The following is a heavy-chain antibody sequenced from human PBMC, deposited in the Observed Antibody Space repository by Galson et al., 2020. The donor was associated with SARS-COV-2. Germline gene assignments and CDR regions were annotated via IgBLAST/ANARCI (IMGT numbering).Heavy chain of an antibody. CDR2: IWYDGSNK. V-gene: IGHV3-33*06. Sequence: QLGESLKISCAASGFTFSSYGMHWVRQAPGKGLEWVAVIWYDGSNKYYADSVKGRFTISGDNSKNTLYLQMNSLRAEDTAVYYCAKGRGYDSSGYYLREFDPWGQGTLVTVSS. CDR3: AKGRGYDSSGYYLREFDP. D-gene: IGHD3-22*01. CDR1: GFTFSSYG. J-gene: IGHJ5*02.